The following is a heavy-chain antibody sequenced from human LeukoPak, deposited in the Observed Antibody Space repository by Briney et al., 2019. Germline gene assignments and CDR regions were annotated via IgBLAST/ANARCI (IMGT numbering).Heavy chain of an antibody. J-gene: IGHJ4*02. CDR3: ARRPGN. V-gene: IGHV3-53*01. CDR2: IYSGGAI. CDR1: GFAVGSNY. D-gene: IGHD1-14*01. Sequence: GGSLRLSCVASGFAVGSNYMSWVRQAPGKGLEWVSLIYSGGAIRYADSVKGRFTISRDSSKNTLFLQMNDLTVEDTARYYCARRPGNWGQGILVAVSS.